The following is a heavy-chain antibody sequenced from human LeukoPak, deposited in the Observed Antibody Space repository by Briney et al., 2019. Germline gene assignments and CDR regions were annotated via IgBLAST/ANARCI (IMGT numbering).Heavy chain of an antibody. J-gene: IGHJ4*02. CDR3: ARGYVGPLDY. Sequence: GGSLRLSCAASGFTFSSYAMTWVRQAPGKGLEWVSAIGGSGGSTYYADSVKGRFTISWDNAKNSLYLQMNSLRAEDTAVYYCARGYVGPLDYWGQGTLVTVSS. D-gene: IGHD1-26*01. CDR2: IGGSGGST. V-gene: IGHV3-23*01. CDR1: GFTFSSYA.